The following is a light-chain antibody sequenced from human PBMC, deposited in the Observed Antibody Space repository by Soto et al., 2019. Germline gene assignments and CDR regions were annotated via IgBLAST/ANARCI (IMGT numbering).Light chain of an antibody. CDR3: QQRSNWSWT. V-gene: IGKV3-11*01. CDR2: DAS. Sequence: EIVLTQSPATLSLSPGERATLSCRASQSVSSYLAWYQQKPGQAPRLLIYDASNRATGIPARFSGSGSGTDFPRPTSSLEPEDFAVYYCQQRSNWSWTFGQGTKVEIK. J-gene: IGKJ1*01. CDR1: QSVSSY.